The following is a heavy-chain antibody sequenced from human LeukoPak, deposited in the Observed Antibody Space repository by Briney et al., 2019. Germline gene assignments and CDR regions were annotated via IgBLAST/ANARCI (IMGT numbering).Heavy chain of an antibody. CDR2: IYYSGST. CDR3: ARGTRITMVRGVFLFDY. Sequence: SETLSLTCTVSGGSISSYYWSWIRQPPGKGLEWIGYIYYSGSTNYNPSLKSRVTISVDTSKNQFSLKLSSVTAADTAVYYCARGTRITMVRGVFLFDYWGQGTLVTVSS. D-gene: IGHD3-10*01. J-gene: IGHJ4*02. CDR1: GGSISSYY. V-gene: IGHV4-59*01.